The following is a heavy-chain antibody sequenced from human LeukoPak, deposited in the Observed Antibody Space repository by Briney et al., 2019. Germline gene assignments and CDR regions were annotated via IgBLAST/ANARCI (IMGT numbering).Heavy chain of an antibody. D-gene: IGHD2-8*01. V-gene: IGHV3-53*01. J-gene: IGHJ1*01. Sequence: TGGSLRLSCVASGFSVSDNYMSWVRQAPGKGLSWVSVIYDDGGRYYADSVRGRFIISRDNSKNTVYLQMNNLRVEDTAFYYCARTEYFYSSNGLEYFQHWGQGTLVTVSS. CDR3: ARTEYFYSSNGLEYFQH. CDR1: GFSVSDNY. CDR2: IYDDGGR.